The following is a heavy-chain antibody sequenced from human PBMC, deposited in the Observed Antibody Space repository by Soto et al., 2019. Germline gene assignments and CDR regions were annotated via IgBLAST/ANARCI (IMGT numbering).Heavy chain of an antibody. Sequence: SHTLSLTCAISGDSVSSNSAAWNWIRQSPSRGLEWLGRTYYRSKWYNDYAVSVKSRITINPDTSKNQFSLQLNSVTPEDTAVYYCARDLHSGSPYYYYRMDVWGQGTTGTVSS. CDR1: GDSVSSNSAA. D-gene: IGHD3-10*01. CDR3: ARDLHSGSPYYYYRMDV. V-gene: IGHV6-1*01. J-gene: IGHJ6*02. CDR2: TYYRSKWYN.